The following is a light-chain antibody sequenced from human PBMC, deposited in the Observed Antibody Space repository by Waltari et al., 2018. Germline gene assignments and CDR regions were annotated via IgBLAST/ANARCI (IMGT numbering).Light chain of an antibody. V-gene: IGLV2-14*01. J-gene: IGLJ1*01. CDR1: SSDIGAYDY. CDR3: SAPTTRSTQV. CDR2: DVR. Sequence: QSGLTQPASVSGSPGQSITISCIGTSSDIGAYDYVSWYQQHPGKAPKLLIYDVRDRPSGGSQRFSGSKSGNAASLTISGLQAEDEATYYCSAPTTRSTQVFGSGTKVTV.